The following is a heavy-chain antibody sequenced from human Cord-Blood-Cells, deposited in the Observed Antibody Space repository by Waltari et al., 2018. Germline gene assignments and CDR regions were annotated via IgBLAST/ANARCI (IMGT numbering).Heavy chain of an antibody. CDR2: IYYSGST. CDR3: ARIPYLSSGYYYYYYYGMDV. V-gene: IGHV4-39*01. Sequence: QLQLQESGPGLVKPSETLSLTCTVSGGSISSSSYYWGWIRQPPGKGLEWIGSIYYSGSTYTNPSLKSRVTISVDTSKNQFSLKLSSVTAADTAVYYCARIPYLSSGYYYYYYYGMDVWGQGTTVTVSS. J-gene: IGHJ6*02. CDR1: GGSISSSSYY. D-gene: IGHD3-22*01.